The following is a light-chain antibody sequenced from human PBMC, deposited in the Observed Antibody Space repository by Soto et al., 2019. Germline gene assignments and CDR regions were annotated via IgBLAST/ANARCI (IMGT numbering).Light chain of an antibody. Sequence: IVLTQSPRTLSLSPGERATLSCRASQSVSSSYLAWYQQKPGQAPRLLIYGASSRATGIPARFSGSGSGTEFTLTISSLLSEDFAVYYCQQYKNWPPITFGQGTRLEIK. CDR2: GAS. CDR1: QSVSSSY. CDR3: QQYKNWPPIT. V-gene: IGKV3D-15*01. J-gene: IGKJ5*01.